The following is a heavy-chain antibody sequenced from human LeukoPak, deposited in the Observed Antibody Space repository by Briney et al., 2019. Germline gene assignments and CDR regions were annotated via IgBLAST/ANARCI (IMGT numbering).Heavy chain of an antibody. J-gene: IGHJ4*02. Sequence: GGSLRLSCAASGFTVSSTYMSWVRQAPGKGLEWVSSISWNSGSIAYADSVKGRFTISRDNAKNSLFLQMNSLRAEDTAFYYCAKGLVGTTTFMDYWGQGTLVTVSS. CDR2: ISWNSGSI. V-gene: IGHV3-9*01. CDR3: AKGLVGTTTFMDY. CDR1: GFTVSSTY. D-gene: IGHD1-26*01.